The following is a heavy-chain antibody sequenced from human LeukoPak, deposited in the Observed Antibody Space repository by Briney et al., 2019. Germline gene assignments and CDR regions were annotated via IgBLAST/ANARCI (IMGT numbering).Heavy chain of an antibody. Sequence: ASVKVSCTASGGTFSSYAISWVRQAPGQGLEWMGGIIPIFGTANYAQKFQGRVTITTDESTTTAYMELSSLRSEDTAVYYCARSDSSGYYYRAYFDYWGQGTLVTVSS. CDR3: ARSDSSGYYYRAYFDY. CDR2: IIPIFGTA. V-gene: IGHV1-69*05. CDR1: GGTFSSYA. J-gene: IGHJ4*02. D-gene: IGHD3-22*01.